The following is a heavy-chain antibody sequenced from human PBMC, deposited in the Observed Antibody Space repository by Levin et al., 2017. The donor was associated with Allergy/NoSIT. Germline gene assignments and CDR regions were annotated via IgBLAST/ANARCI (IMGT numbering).Heavy chain of an antibody. Sequence: GASVKVSCKASGYTFTSYGLSWVRQAPGQGLEWMGWISIYNGNTNYAQEFQGRVTMTTDTSTSTAYMELMSLRSDDTAVYYCARVEGLFPYDIDDWGQGILVTVSS. CDR1: GYTFTSYG. CDR3: ARVEGLFPYDIDD. J-gene: IGHJ4*02. D-gene: IGHD1-1*01. CDR2: ISIYNGNT. V-gene: IGHV1-18*01.